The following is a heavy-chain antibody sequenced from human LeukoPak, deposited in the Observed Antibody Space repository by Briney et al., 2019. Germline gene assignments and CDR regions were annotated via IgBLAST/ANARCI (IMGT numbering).Heavy chain of an antibody. CDR2: IIPIFGTA. J-gene: IGHJ4*02. CDR1: GYTFTSYG. V-gene: IGHV1-69*13. D-gene: IGHD6-6*01. Sequence: SVKVSCKASGYTFTSYGISWVRQAPGQGLEWMGGIIPIFGTANYAQKFQGRVTITADESTSTAYMELSSLRSEDTAVYYCVSETEYSSSSGRPNWGQGTPVTVSS. CDR3: VSETEYSSSSGRPN.